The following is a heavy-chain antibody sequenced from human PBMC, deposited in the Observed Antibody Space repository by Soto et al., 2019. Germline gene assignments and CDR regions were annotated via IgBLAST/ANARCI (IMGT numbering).Heavy chain of an antibody. J-gene: IGHJ6*02. CDR3: ARDSYGEGWSPVYYGMDV. CDR1: GGTFSSYA. CDR2: IIPIFGTA. D-gene: IGHD3-10*01. Sequence: QVQLVQSGAEVKKPGSSVKVSCKASGGTFSSYAISWVRQAPGQGLEWMGGIIPIFGTANYAQKFQGRVTITADESTSTAYMELSSLRSEDTAVYYCARDSYGEGWSPVYYGMDVWGQGTTVTFSS. V-gene: IGHV1-69*12.